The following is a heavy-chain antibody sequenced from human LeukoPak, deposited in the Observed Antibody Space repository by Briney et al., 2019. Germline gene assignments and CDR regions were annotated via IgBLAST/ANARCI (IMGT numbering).Heavy chain of an antibody. V-gene: IGHV1-2*02. CDR1: GYTFTGYY. D-gene: IGHD3-3*01. CDR3: ARQVDAVDFWSGYGHSPNFDY. CDR2: INPNSGGT. Sequence: GASVKVSCKASGYTFTGYYMHWVRQAPGQGLEWMGWINPNSGGTNYAQKFQGRVTMTRDTSTSTAYMELRSLRSDDTAVYYCARQVDAVDFWSGYGHSPNFDYWGPGTLVTVSS. J-gene: IGHJ4*02.